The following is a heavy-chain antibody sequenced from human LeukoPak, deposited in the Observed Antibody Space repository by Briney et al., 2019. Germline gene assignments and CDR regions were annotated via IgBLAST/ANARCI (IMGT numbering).Heavy chain of an antibody. J-gene: IGHJ2*01. CDR2: IYTSGST. V-gene: IGHV4-4*07. D-gene: IGHD2-15*01. CDR3: ARGSHTQIYCSGGSCYSGWYFDL. Sequence: SETLSLTCTVSGGSISSYYWSWIRQPAGKGLEWIGRIYTSGSTNYNPSLKSRVTMSVDTSKNQFSLKLSSVTAADTAVYYCARGSHTQIYCSGGSCYSGWYFDLWGRGTLVTASS. CDR1: GGSISSYY.